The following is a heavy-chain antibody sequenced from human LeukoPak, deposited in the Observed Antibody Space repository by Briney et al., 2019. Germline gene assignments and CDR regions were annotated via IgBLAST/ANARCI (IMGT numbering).Heavy chain of an antibody. Sequence: GESLKISCKASGYSFASYWIGWVRQMPGKGLEWMGIIYPGDSDTRCSPSFQGQVTISADKSISTAYLQWSSLKASDTAMYYCARHPPDDYGDLAPSDYWGQGTLVTVSS. CDR2: IYPGDSDT. CDR3: ARHPPDDYGDLAPSDY. D-gene: IGHD4-17*01. CDR1: GYSFASYW. J-gene: IGHJ4*02. V-gene: IGHV5-51*01.